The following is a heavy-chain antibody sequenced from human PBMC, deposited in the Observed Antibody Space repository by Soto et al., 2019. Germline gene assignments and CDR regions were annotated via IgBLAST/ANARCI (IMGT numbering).Heavy chain of an antibody. Sequence: QVQLQESGPRLVKPSETLSLTCTVSGDSMSSYYWSWIRQPAGKGLEWIGRIYTSGRTNYDPPLTSRVNMSIDTSAKQFSLKLTSVTAADTAVYYCARGSGNYEFDFWGQGTMVTVSS. V-gene: IGHV4-4*07. CDR3: ARGSGNYEFDF. CDR1: GDSMSSYY. J-gene: IGHJ3*01. D-gene: IGHD1-26*01. CDR2: IYTSGRT.